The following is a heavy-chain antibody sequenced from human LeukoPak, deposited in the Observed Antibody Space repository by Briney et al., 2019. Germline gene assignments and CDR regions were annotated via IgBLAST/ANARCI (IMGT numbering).Heavy chain of an antibody. CDR1: GYTFTSYY. Sequence: GASVKVSCKASGYTFTSYYMHWVRQAPGQGLEWMGIINPSGGSTSYAQKFQGRVTMTRDTSTSTVYMELSSLRSEDTAVYYCARNGESMAAARWDNYYMDVWGKGTTVTISS. V-gene: IGHV1-46*01. CDR2: INPSGGST. J-gene: IGHJ6*03. CDR3: ARNGESMAAARWDNYYMDV. D-gene: IGHD6-25*01.